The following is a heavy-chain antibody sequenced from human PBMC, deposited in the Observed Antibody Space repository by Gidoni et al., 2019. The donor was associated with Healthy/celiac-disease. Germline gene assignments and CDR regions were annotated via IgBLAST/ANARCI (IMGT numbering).Heavy chain of an antibody. Sequence: EVQLLESGGGLVQPGGSLRLSCSASGFTFSSDAMSWVRQAPGKGLAWVSAISGSGGSTYYADSVKGRFTISRDNSKNTLYLQMNSLRAEDTAVYYCAKVSSRDYIWGSYGYWGQGTLVTVSS. D-gene: IGHD3-16*01. V-gene: IGHV3-23*01. CDR1: GFTFSSDA. CDR2: ISGSGGST. J-gene: IGHJ4*02. CDR3: AKVSSRDYIWGSYGY.